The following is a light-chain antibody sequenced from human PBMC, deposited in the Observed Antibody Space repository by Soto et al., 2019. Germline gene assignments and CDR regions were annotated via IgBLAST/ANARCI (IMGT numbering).Light chain of an antibody. V-gene: IGKV3-15*01. CDR2: GAT. CDR3: QQYSDWPWT. J-gene: IGKJ1*01. CDR1: QSVSTK. Sequence: EIVMTESPVTLSVSPGERATLSCRASQSVSTKLAWYQQRPGQAPRLLIYGATTRATDIPARFSGSGSGTEFILTISSLQSEDFAVYYCQQYSDWPWTFGHGTKVEVK.